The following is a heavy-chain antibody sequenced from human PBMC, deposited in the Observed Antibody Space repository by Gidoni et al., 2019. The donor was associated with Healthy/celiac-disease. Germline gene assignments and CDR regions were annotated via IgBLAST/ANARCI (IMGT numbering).Heavy chain of an antibody. D-gene: IGHD6-19*01. J-gene: IGHJ6*02. Sequence: QVQLQQSGPGLVKPTQTLSLTWAISGDSVASNSAARNWIRQSPSRGLEWLGRTYYRSKWYNDYAVSVKSRITINPDTSKNQFSLQLNSVTPEDTAVYYCARGVIAVAGTDYHYGMDVWGQGTTVTVSS. CDR2: TYYRSKWYN. CDR3: ARGVIAVAGTDYHYGMDV. CDR1: GDSVASNSAA. V-gene: IGHV6-1*01.